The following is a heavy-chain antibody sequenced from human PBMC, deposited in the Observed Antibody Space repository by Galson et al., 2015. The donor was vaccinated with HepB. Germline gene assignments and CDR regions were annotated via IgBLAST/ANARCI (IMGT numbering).Heavy chain of an antibody. Sequence: PALVKPTQTLTLTCTFSGFSLSTGGVGMGWLRQPPGEALECLALIYWDDDKRYSPSLRSRLTISKDTSKNQVVLTMTNMDPVDTATYYCAHRLGGGNWNNGHFDYWGQGTLVTVSS. J-gene: IGHJ4*02. CDR3: AHRLGGGNWNNGHFDY. D-gene: IGHD1/OR15-1a*01. CDR1: GFSLSTGGVG. CDR2: IYWDDDK. V-gene: IGHV2-5*02.